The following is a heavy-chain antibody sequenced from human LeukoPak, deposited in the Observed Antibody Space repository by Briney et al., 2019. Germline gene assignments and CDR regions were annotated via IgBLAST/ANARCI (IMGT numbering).Heavy chain of an antibody. CDR1: GGSVNSYY. Sequence: SETLSLTCTVSGGSVNSYYLSWIRQPAGKTLEWIGRIYYSGSTNYNPSLKSRVTISVDTSKNQFSLKLSSVTAADTAVYYCARGKGYSGSYLFAFDIWGQGTMVTVSS. CDR3: ARGKGYSGSYLFAFDI. CDR2: IYYSGST. D-gene: IGHD1-26*01. V-gene: IGHV4-59*02. J-gene: IGHJ3*02.